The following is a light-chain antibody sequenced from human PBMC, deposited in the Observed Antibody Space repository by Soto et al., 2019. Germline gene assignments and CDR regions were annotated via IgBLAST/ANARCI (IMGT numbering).Light chain of an antibody. J-gene: IGKJ3*01. CDR3: QQFGDSQFT. Sequence: EIVLTQSPGTLSLSPGGRGTLSCRASQSVSSSYLAWFQQRPGQAPRLLIYSASSRATGIPDRFSGSGSGRDFTLTISRLEPEDSAVYYCQQFGDSQFTFGPGTKVDIK. V-gene: IGKV3-20*01. CDR2: SAS. CDR1: QSVSSSY.